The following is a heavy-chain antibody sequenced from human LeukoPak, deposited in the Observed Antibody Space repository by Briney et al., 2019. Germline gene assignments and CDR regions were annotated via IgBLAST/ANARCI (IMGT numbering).Heavy chain of an antibody. J-gene: IGHJ5*02. D-gene: IGHD3-3*01. Sequence: SETLSLTCAVSGGSISSSNWWSWVRQPPGKGLEWIGEIYHSGSTNYNPSLKSRVTISVDKSKNQFSLKLSSVTAADTAVYYCAREGADFWSGYYMPRDNWFDPWGQRTLVTVSS. CDR1: GGSISSSNW. V-gene: IGHV4-4*02. CDR3: AREGADFWSGYYMPRDNWFDP. CDR2: IYHSGST.